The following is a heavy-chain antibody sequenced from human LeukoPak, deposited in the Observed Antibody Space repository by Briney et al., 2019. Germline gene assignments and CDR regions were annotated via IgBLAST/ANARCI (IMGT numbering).Heavy chain of an antibody. D-gene: IGHD7-27*01. V-gene: IGHV3-21*06. CDR3: AKDPWGSRVY. J-gene: IGHJ4*02. CDR1: GFTFSSYN. Sequence: PGGSLRLSCAASGFTFSSYNMNWVRQAPGKGLEWVASISGSGDDIYHADSLKGRFTISRDNAKNALYLQINSLRVDDTAVYYCAKDPWGSRVYWGQGTLVTVSS. CDR2: ISGSGDDI.